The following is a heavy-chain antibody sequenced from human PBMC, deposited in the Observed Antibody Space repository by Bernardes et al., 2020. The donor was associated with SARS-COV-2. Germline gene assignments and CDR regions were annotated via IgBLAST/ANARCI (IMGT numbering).Heavy chain of an antibody. D-gene: IGHD2-15*01. CDR2: ISAYNGIT. J-gene: IGHJ3*02. CDR1: GYTFTSYG. V-gene: IGHV1-18*01. Sequence: ASVKDSCKASGYTFTSYGISWVRQAPGQGLEWMGWISAYNGITNYAQKLQGRVTMTTDTSTSTAYMELRSLRSDDTAVYYCARDRIDIVVVVAAQKGAFDIWGQGTMVTVSS. CDR3: ARDRIDIVVVVAAQKGAFDI.